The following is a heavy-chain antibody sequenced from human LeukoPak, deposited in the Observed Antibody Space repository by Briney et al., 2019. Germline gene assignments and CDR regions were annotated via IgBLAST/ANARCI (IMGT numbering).Heavy chain of an antibody. J-gene: IGHJ6*03. Sequence: SVKVSCKASGGTFSSYAISGVRQAPGQGLEWMGGIIPIFGTANYAQKFQGRVTITTGESTSTAYMELSSLRSEDTAVYYCARSSSWSNYYYYYMDVWGKGTTVTVSS. V-gene: IGHV1-69*05. CDR3: ARSSSWSNYYYYYMDV. D-gene: IGHD6-13*01. CDR2: IIPIFGTA. CDR1: GGTFSSYA.